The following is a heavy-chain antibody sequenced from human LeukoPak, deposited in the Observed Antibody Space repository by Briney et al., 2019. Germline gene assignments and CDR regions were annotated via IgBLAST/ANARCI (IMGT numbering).Heavy chain of an antibody. CDR3: ARALRYCSGGNCYSGGLGYMDV. CDR2: ISTSSSYI. J-gene: IGHJ6*03. V-gene: IGHV3-21*04. CDR1: GFTFSSYS. D-gene: IGHD2-15*01. Sequence: GGSLRLSCAASGFTFSSYSMNWVRQAPGKGLEWVSSISTSSSYIYYAHSVKGRFTISRDNAKSSLYLQMNSLRAEDTAVYYCARALRYCSGGNCYSGGLGYMDVWGKGTTVTISS.